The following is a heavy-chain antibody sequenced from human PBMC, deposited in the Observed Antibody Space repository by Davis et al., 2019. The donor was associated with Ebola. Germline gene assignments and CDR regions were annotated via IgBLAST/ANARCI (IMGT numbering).Heavy chain of an antibody. V-gene: IGHV3-30*02. CDR1: GLTFSNYG. CDR3: AIRKGALDI. Sequence: PGGSLTLSCSASGLTFSNYGMHWIRQAPGKGLEWVAFIRNDGSDKYNADSVKGRFSISRDNPKNKLYLQMNSLRTEDTAVYYCAIRKGALDIWGQGTMVTVSS. J-gene: IGHJ3*02. CDR2: IRNDGSDK.